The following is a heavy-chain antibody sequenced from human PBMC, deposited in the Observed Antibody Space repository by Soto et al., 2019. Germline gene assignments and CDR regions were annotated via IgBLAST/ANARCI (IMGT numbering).Heavy chain of an antibody. Sequence: QVQLQESGPGLVKPSQTLSLTCTVSGGSISSGDYYWSWIRQPPGKGLEWIGYIYYSGSTYYNPSLKHRVTISLHPSNNQLSLKLSSVTAPDPAVYYCASVTPQTPPLLLVPAPIHSFAPSGQGTLVTVSS. CDR3: ASVTPQTPPLLLVPAPIHSFAP. D-gene: IGHD2-2*01. CDR1: GGSISSGDYY. CDR2: IYYSGST. V-gene: IGHV4-30-4*01. J-gene: IGHJ5*02.